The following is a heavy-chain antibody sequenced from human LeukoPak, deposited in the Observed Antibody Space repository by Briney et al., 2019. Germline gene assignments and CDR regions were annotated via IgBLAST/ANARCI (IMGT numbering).Heavy chain of an antibody. CDR3: ARDYFDSSDYPQTYYYYYMDV. J-gene: IGHJ6*03. V-gene: IGHV3-21*01. Sequence: KSGGSLRLSCAASGFTFRRYSMNWGRQAPGRGGEWVAYISSTSTSIYSADSLKGRFTISRDTAKNSLFLQMNSLRTEDTAIYYCARDYFDSSDYPQTYYYYYMDVWGKGTTVTVSS. CDR1: GFTFRRYS. D-gene: IGHD3-22*01. CDR2: ISSTSTSI.